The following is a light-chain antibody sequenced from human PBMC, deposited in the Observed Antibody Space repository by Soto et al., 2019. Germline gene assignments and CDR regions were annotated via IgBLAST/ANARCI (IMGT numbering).Light chain of an antibody. V-gene: IGKV3-11*01. CDR2: DSV. CDR3: QQRHNWPIT. CDR1: ETIRNL. Sequence: EIVLTQSPATLSLSPGERTTLSCRASETIRNLLALYQQRPGQAPRLLIYDSVSRAPGIPARFSGGGSGTDFTLTISSLEPEDFGVYDCQQRHNWPITFGQVTRLGIK. J-gene: IGKJ5*01.